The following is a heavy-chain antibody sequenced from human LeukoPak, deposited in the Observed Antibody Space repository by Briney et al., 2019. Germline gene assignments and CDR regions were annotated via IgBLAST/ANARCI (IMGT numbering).Heavy chain of an antibody. CDR3: AGLLNGGVSHWFDP. CDR2: IYYSGRT. CDR1: GGSISTTTYY. V-gene: IGHV4-39*01. D-gene: IGHD7-27*01. Sequence: SETLSLTCSVSGGSISTTTYYWGWIRQPPGKGLEWIGTIYYSGRTNYNPSLKSRLTISVDTSKNQFSLKLSSVTAADTAVYSCAGLLNGGVSHWFDPWGQGTLVTVSP. J-gene: IGHJ5*02.